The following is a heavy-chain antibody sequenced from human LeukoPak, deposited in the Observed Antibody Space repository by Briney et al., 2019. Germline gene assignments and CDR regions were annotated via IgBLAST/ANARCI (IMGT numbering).Heavy chain of an antibody. CDR3: ARLPYTGSFYVDY. Sequence: SETLSLTCAVYGGSFSGYYWSWIRQPPGKGLEWIGEINHSGSTNYNPSLKSRVTISVDTSKNQFSLKLSSVTAADTAVYFCARLPYTGSFYVDYWGQGALVTVSS. CDR1: GGSFSGYY. D-gene: IGHD1-26*01. J-gene: IGHJ4*02. CDR2: INHSGST. V-gene: IGHV4-34*01.